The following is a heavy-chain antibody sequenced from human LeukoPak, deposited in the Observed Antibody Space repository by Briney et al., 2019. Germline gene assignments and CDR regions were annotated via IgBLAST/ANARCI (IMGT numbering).Heavy chain of an antibody. V-gene: IGHV3-21*01. CDR2: ISSSSSYI. D-gene: IGHD1-20*01. CDR1: GFTFSSYR. Sequence: GGSLRLSCAASGFTFSSYRMNWVRQAPGKGLEWASSISSSSSYIYYADSVKGRFTISRDNAKNSLYLQMNSLRAEDTAMYYCARELTGTVAFDMWGQGTMVTVSS. J-gene: IGHJ3*02. CDR3: ARELTGTVAFDM.